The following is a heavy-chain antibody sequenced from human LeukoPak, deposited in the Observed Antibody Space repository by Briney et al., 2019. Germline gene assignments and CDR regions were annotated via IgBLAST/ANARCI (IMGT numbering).Heavy chain of an antibody. J-gene: IGHJ6*03. V-gene: IGHV4-39*01. CDR2: IYYSGST. CDR1: GGSISSRSNY. Sequence: SETLSLTCTVSGGSISSRSNYWGWIRQPPGKGLEWIGNIYYSGSTYFNPSLKSRVTISVDTSKNQFSLKLSAVTAADTAVYYCASVRRGFGESSKYYSYYYMDVWGNGTTVTISS. D-gene: IGHD3-10*01. CDR3: ASVRRGFGESSKYYSYYYMDV.